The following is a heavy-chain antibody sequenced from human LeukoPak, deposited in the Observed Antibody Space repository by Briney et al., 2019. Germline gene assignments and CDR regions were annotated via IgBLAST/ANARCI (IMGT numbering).Heavy chain of an antibody. Sequence: ASVKVSCKASGYTFTSYYMHWVRQAPGQGLEWMGIINPSGGSTSYAQKFQGRVTMTRDTSTSTVYMELSSLRSEDTAVYYCARVPLPLYYYDSSGGNAFDIWGQGTMVTVSS. V-gene: IGHV1-46*01. CDR2: INPSGGST. CDR3: ARVPLPLYYYDSSGGNAFDI. D-gene: IGHD3-22*01. J-gene: IGHJ3*02. CDR1: GYTFTSYY.